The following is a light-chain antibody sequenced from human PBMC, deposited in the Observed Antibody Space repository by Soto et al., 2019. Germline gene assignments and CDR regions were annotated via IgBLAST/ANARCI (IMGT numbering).Light chain of an antibody. V-gene: IGKV3-20*01. CDR3: QQYGSSPGT. CDR1: QSVSRNF. CDR2: GAS. Sequence: EIVLTQYPGTLSLSPGARGTLSCRASQSVSRNFLAWYRQKPGQAPRLLIYGASNRATDTPDRFSGSGSGTDFTLTISRLEPEDFAVYYCQQYGSSPGTFGQGTKVDIK. J-gene: IGKJ1*01.